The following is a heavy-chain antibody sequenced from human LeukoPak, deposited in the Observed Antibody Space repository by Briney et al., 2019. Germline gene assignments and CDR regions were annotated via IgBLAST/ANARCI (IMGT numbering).Heavy chain of an antibody. J-gene: IGHJ4*02. V-gene: IGHV1-24*01. CDR1: GYTLTELS. Sequence: ASVKVSCKVSGYTLTELSMHWVRQAPGKGLEWMGGFDPEDGETIYAQKFQGRVTVTEDTSTDTAYMELSSLRSEDTAVYYCARGHYLWSGYSYWGQGTLVTVSS. CDR3: ARGHYLWSGYSY. CDR2: FDPEDGET. D-gene: IGHD3-3*01.